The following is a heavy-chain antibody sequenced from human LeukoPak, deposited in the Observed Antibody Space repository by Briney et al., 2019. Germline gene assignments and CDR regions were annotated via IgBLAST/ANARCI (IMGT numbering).Heavy chain of an antibody. Sequence: SGGSLRLSCASSGFTFSSYGMHWVRQAPSKGLEWVAVISYDGSNKYYADSVKGRFTISRDNSKNTLYLQMNSLRADDTAVYYCAKGLRYSDNWGQGTLVTVSS. D-gene: IGHD3-9*01. CDR3: AKGLRYSDN. V-gene: IGHV3-30*18. CDR2: ISYDGSNK. CDR1: GFTFSSYG. J-gene: IGHJ4*02.